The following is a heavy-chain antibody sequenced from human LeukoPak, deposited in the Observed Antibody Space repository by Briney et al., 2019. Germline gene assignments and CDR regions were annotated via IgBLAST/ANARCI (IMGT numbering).Heavy chain of an antibody. V-gene: IGHV1-2*06. J-gene: IGHJ6*02. CDR1: GYTFTGYY. Sequence: ASVKVSCKASGYTFTGYYMHWVRQAPGQGLEWMGRINPNSGGTNYAQKFQGRVTMTRDTSTSTVYIELSSLRSEDTAVYYCALAARYYYYTMDVWGQGTTVTVSS. CDR2: INPNSGGT. CDR3: ALAARYYYYTMDV. D-gene: IGHD6-6*01.